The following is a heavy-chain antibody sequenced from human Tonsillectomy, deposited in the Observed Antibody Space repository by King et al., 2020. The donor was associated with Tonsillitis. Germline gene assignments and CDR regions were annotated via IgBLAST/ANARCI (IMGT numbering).Heavy chain of an antibody. CDR3: AREDGDADAFDI. V-gene: IGHV3-48*03. J-gene: IGHJ3*02. CDR2: ISSSGRTI. CDR1: GFTFSSYE. D-gene: IGHD5-24*01. Sequence: VQLVESGGGLVQPGGSLRLSCAASGFTFSSYEMNWVLQASGKGLDWVSFISSSGRTIYYGDSVKGRFTISRDNAKNSLYLQMNTLRAEEPAIYYCAREDGDADAFDIWGKGRMVTVSS.